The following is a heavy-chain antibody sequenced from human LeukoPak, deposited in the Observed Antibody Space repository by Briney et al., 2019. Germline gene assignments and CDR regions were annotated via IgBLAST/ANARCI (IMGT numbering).Heavy chain of an antibody. CDR2: IYHSGST. V-gene: IGHV4-38-2*02. D-gene: IGHD3-22*01. CDR3: ARVPIIVVDSPHFDY. Sequence: PSETLSLTCTVSGYSISSGYYWGWIRQPPGKGLEWIGSIYHSGSTYYNPSLKSRVTISVDTSKNQFSLKLSSVTAADTAVYYCARVPIIVVDSPHFDYWGQGTLVTVSS. J-gene: IGHJ4*02. CDR1: GYSISSGYY.